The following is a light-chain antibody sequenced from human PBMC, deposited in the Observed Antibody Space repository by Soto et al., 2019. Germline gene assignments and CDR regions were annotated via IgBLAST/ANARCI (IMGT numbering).Light chain of an antibody. Sequence: EIFFTQSPATLSLSPGERATLSCRASRSVSSNLAWYQQKPGQAPRLIIYGASTRATGIPARFSGSGSGTEFTLTLSSLQSEDFAVYYCQQYNNWQSWTFGQGTKVDIK. CDR3: QQYNNWQSWT. V-gene: IGKV3-15*01. CDR1: RSVSSN. J-gene: IGKJ1*01. CDR2: GAS.